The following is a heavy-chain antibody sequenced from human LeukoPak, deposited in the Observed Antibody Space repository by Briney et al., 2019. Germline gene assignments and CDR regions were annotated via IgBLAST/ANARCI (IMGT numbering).Heavy chain of an antibody. Sequence: PSETLSLTCTVSGGSISSGGYYWSWIRQLPGKGLEWIGYIYYSGSTYYNPSLKSRVTISVDTSKNQFSLKLSSVTAADTAVYYCARTVVPAAIAPGNYYMGVWGKGTTVTVS. CDR2: IYYSGST. D-gene: IGHD2-2*01. CDR1: GGSISSGGYY. J-gene: IGHJ6*03. CDR3: ARTVVPAAIAPGNYYMGV. V-gene: IGHV4-31*03.